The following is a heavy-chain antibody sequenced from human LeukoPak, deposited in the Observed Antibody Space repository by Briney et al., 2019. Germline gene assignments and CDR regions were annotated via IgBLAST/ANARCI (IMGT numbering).Heavy chain of an antibody. CDR2: IIPILGIA. J-gene: IGHJ5*02. D-gene: IGHD7-27*01. Sequence: SVKVSCKASGGTFSSYAISWVRQAPGQGLEWMGGIIPILGIANYAQKFQGRVTITADKSTSTAYMELSSLRSEDTAVYYCARGWGSVIHNWFDPWGQGTLVTVSS. CDR1: GGTFSSYA. CDR3: ARGWGSVIHNWFDP. V-gene: IGHV1-69*10.